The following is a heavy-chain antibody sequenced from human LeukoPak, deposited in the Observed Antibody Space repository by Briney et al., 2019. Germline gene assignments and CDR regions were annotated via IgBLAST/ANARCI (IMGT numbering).Heavy chain of an antibody. CDR3: LGVHDSSGYYFDY. CDR2: IYHSGST. J-gene: IGHJ4*02. V-gene: IGHV4-30-2*01. Sequence: SETLSLTCAVSGGSISSGGYSWSWIRRPPGKGLEWIGYIYHSGSTYYNPSLKSRVTISVDRSKNQFSLKLSSVTAADTAVYYCLGVHDSSGYYFDYWGQGTLVTVSS. D-gene: IGHD3-22*01. CDR1: GGSISSGGYS.